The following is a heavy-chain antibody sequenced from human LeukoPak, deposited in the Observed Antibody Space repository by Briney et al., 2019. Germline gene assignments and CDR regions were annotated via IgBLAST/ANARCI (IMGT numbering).Heavy chain of an antibody. CDR3: ARGRIAARRSNWFDP. CDR1: GGSFSGYY. Sequence: SETLSLTCAVYGGSFSGYYWNWIRQPPGKGLEWIGEINHSRSTNYNPSLKSRVTISVDTSKNQFSLKLSSVTAADTAVYYCARGRIAARRSNWFDPWGQGTLVTVSS. V-gene: IGHV4-34*01. D-gene: IGHD6-6*01. CDR2: INHSRST. J-gene: IGHJ5*02.